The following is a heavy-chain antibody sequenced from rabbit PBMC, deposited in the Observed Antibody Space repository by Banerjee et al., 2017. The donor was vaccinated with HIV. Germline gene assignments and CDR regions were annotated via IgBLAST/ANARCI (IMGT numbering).Heavy chain of an antibody. CDR2: IYAGSSGDT. V-gene: IGHV1S45*01. Sequence: QEQLEESGGDLVKPGASLTLTCTASGFSFSSSYCICWVRQAPGKGPEWIACIYAGSSGDTYYASWAKGRFTISKTSSTTVTLQMTSLTAADTATYFCARELVVVLMGLGYYGMDLWGPGTPRHRL. CDR1: GFSFSSSYC. D-gene: IGHD8-1*01. CDR3: ARELVVVLMGLGYYGMDL. J-gene: IGHJ6*01.